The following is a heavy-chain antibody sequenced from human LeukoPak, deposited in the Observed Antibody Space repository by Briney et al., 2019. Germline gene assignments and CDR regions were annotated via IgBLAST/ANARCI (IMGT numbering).Heavy chain of an antibody. D-gene: IGHD6-19*01. CDR1: GYSFTAFY. V-gene: IGHV1-2*02. CDR3: ARAVAVYFDY. CDR2: IHPRSGET. Sequence: VASVKVSCKASGYSFTAFYIHWVRQAPGQGLEWMGWIHPRSGETNYAYKFRGRVTMTRDTSISTTYMDLGSLGSDDTAVYYCARAVAVYFDYWGQGTLVTVSS. J-gene: IGHJ4*02.